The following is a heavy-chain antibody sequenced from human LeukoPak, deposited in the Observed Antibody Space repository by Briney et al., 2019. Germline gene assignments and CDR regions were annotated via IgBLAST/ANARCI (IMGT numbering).Heavy chain of an antibody. Sequence: PSETLTLTCTVSGGSISSYYWSWVRQPPGMGLEWIGHIYDTGNTNYNPSLESRVTISVDTSKNQFSLRLTSVTAADTAVYYCARDYYDSSGFYWFDPWGQGTLVTVSS. V-gene: IGHV4-59*01. CDR3: ARDYYDSSGFYWFDP. D-gene: IGHD3-22*01. CDR2: IYDTGNT. J-gene: IGHJ5*02. CDR1: GGSISSYY.